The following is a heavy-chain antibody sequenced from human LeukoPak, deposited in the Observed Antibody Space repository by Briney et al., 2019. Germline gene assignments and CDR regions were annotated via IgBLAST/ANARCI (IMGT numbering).Heavy chain of an antibody. Sequence: ASVKVSCKASGYTFTSYGISWVRQAPGQGLEWMGWISVYNGNTNYAQKLQGRVTMTTDTSTSTAYMELRSLRSDDTAVYYCARDDVNWGLYYFDYWGQGTLVTVSS. D-gene: IGHD7-27*01. J-gene: IGHJ4*02. CDR2: ISVYNGNT. CDR3: ARDDVNWGLYYFDY. CDR1: GYTFTSYG. V-gene: IGHV1-18*01.